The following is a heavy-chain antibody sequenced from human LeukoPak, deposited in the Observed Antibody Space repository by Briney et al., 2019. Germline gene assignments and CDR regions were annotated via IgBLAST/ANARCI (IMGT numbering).Heavy chain of an antibody. CDR3: ARLPSSSLYYFDY. Sequence: GGSLRLSCAASGFTFSSYEMNWVRQAPGKGLEWVSYISSSGSTIYYTDSVKGRFTISRDNAKNSLYLQMNSLRAEDTAFYYCARLPSSSLYYFDYWGQGTLVTVSS. D-gene: IGHD6-13*01. CDR2: ISSSGSTI. V-gene: IGHV3-48*03. J-gene: IGHJ4*02. CDR1: GFTFSSYE.